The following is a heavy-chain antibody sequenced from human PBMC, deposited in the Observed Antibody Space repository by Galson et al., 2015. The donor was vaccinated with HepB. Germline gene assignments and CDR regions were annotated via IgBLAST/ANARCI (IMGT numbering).Heavy chain of an antibody. V-gene: IGHV3-66*01. CDR3: ARGLPFDY. CDR1: EFTVSSNY. CDR2: IYSSGST. Sequence: SLRLSCAASEFTVSSNYMSWVRQAPGKGLEWVSVIYSSGSTYYADSVKGRFTIFRDNSKNTLYLQMNSLRVEDTAVYYCARGLPFDYWGQGSLVTVSS. J-gene: IGHJ4*02. D-gene: IGHD2-15*01.